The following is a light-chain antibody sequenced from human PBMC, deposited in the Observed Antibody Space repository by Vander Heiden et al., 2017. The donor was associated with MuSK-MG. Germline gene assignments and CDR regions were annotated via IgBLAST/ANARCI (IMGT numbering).Light chain of an antibody. CDR2: GAS. CDR3: QQYNKLPPVT. V-gene: IGKV3-15*01. J-gene: IGKJ4*01. CDR1: QSVSSN. Sequence: EIVMTQSPATLSVSPGERATLSCRASQSVSSNLAWYQQKPGQAPRLLIYGASTRATGIPARFSGSGYGTEFTLTISSLQSEDFAVYYCQQYNKLPPVTFGGGTKLEIK.